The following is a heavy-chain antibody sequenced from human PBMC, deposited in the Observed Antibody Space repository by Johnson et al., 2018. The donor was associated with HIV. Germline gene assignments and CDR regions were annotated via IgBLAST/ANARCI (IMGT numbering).Heavy chain of an antibody. J-gene: IGHJ3*02. Sequence: VQLVESGGGVVRPGGSLRLSCASSGFTFDDYGMSWVRQAPGKGLEWVSGISWNSGSIGYADSVKGRFTISRDNAKNSLYLQMNSLRVEDTALYYCARAAAAPNDAFDIWGQGTMVTVSS. CDR3: ARAAAAPNDAFDI. CDR2: ISWNSGSI. CDR1: GFTFDDYG. V-gene: IGHV3-20*04. D-gene: IGHD6-13*01.